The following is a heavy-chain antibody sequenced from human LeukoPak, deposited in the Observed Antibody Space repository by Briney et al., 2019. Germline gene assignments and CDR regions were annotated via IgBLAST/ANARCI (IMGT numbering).Heavy chain of an antibody. CDR2: IHYSGSN. D-gene: IGHD2-15*01. CDR1: GGSISSYY. V-gene: IGHV4-59*12. CDR3: ARFCDGGSCPDY. J-gene: IGHJ4*02. Sequence: PSETLSLTCTVSGGSISSYYWTWIRQAQGKGLEWIGYIHYSGSNNYNPSLKSRVTISLDTSKNQVSLRLYSVTAADTSVYDCARFCDGGSCPDYWGQGTLLTVSS.